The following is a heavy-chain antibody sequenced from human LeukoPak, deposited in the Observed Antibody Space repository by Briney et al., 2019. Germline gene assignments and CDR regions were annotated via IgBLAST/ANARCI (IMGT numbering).Heavy chain of an antibody. V-gene: IGHV4-59*01. CDR3: ARVQTPFSSKPGWCYYGMDV. CDR1: GGSISSYY. Sequence: ASETLSLTCTVSGGSISSYYWSWIRQPPGKGLEWIGYIYYSGSTNYNPSLKSRVTISVDTSKNQFSLKLSSVTAADTAVYYCARVQTPFSSKPGWCYYGMDVWGQGTTVTVSS. D-gene: IGHD3-3*02. J-gene: IGHJ6*02. CDR2: IYYSGST.